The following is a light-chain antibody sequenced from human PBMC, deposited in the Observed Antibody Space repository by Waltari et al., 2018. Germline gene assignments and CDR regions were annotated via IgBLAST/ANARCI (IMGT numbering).Light chain of an antibody. V-gene: IGKV3-20*01. J-gene: IGKJ2*01. CDR3: QQFGGSPMYT. CDR2: KTS. CDR1: QSVDSTY. Sequence: EVVFTPSPGTLSLSPGERGTLPCRASQSVDSTYLAWYQQKPGQAPTLLIYKTSTRATGIPDRFSGSGSGTDFSLNINILEPGDSAVYYCQQFGGSPMYTFGLGTKLEIK.